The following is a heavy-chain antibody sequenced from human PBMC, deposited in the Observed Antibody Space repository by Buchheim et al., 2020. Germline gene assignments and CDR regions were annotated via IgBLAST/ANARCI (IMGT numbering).Heavy chain of an antibody. V-gene: IGHV3-21*01. CDR2: ISSSSSYI. CDR1: GFTFSSYS. Sequence: EVQLVESGGGLVKPGGSLRLSCAASGFTFSSYSMNWVRQAPGKGLEWVSSISSSSSYIYYAASVKGRFTISRDNAKNSLYLQMNSLRAEDTAVYYCARGSTGTTLTLGGLDYWGQGTL. J-gene: IGHJ4*02. CDR3: ARGSTGTTLTLGGLDY. D-gene: IGHD1-1*01.